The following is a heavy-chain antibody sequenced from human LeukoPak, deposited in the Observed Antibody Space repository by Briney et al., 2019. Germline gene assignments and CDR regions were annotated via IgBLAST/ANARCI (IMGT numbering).Heavy chain of an antibody. CDR2: ISSSSDYI. J-gene: IGHJ4*02. CDR1: GFTFTNYN. Sequence: GGSLRLSCAASGFTFTNYNMNWVRQAPGKGLEWVSSISSSSDYIYYTDSVKGRFTISRDNAKNSLYLQMNSLRAEDTAVYYCARGSSSWYRFRFDYWGQGTLVTVSS. V-gene: IGHV3-21*01. CDR3: ARGSSSWYRFRFDY. D-gene: IGHD6-13*01.